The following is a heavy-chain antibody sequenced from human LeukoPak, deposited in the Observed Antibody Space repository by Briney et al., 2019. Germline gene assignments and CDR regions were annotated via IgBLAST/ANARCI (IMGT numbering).Heavy chain of an antibody. CDR3: ARAARYYYDSSGYYRIHDAFAI. CDR1: GGSISSSSYY. CDR2: IYYSGST. Sequence: SETLSLTCTVSGGSISSSSYYWGGIRQPPGKGLEWIGSIYYSGSTYYNPSLESRVTISVDTSKNQFSLKLSSVTAADTAVYYCARAARYYYDSSGYYRIHDAFAIWGQGTMVTVSS. J-gene: IGHJ3*02. V-gene: IGHV4-39*07. D-gene: IGHD3-22*01.